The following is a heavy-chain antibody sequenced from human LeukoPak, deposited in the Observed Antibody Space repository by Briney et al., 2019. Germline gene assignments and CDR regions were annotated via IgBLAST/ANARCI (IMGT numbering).Heavy chain of an antibody. J-gene: IGHJ4*02. CDR1: EYRLTELS. CDR3: ARDSLDSSGYIVTEGRPFDY. D-gene: IGHD3-22*01. CDR2: FDPEDVDT. V-gene: IGHV1-24*01. Sequence: ASVKVSCKVSEYRLTELSMHWVRLAPGKGLEWMGGFDPEDVDTIYAQKFQGRVTITADKSTSTAYMELSSLRSEDTAVYYCARDSLDSSGYIVTEGRPFDYWGQGTLVTVSS.